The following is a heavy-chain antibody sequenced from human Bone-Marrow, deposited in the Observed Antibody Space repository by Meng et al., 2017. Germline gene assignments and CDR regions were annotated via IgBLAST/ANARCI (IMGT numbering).Heavy chain of an antibody. Sequence: QVELVKAGDEGKKPGASVKASSKASGYTFTSDDINWVRQATGQGLEGMGWMNPNSGNTGYAQKFQGRVTMTRNTSISTAYMELSSLRSENTAVYYCARQYSSRGEDYWGQGTLVTVSS. CDR3: ARQYSSRGEDY. V-gene: IGHV1-8*01. CDR2: MNPNSGNT. CDR1: GYTFTSDD. J-gene: IGHJ4*02. D-gene: IGHD6-13*01.